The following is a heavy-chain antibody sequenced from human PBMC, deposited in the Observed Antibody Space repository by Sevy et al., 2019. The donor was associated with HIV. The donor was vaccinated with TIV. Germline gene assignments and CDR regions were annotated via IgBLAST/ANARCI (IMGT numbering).Heavy chain of an antibody. J-gene: IGHJ4*02. CDR2: INHRGST. CDR1: GGSFSGYC. Sequence: SETLSLTCAVYGGSFSGYCWSWIRQPPGKGLEGVGEINHRGSTKYNTSLKSRVTISVDTSKNQFCVKLNSVTAADTAVYYCASEVRGDRGYFGYWGRGTLVTVSS. D-gene: IGHD7-27*01. CDR3: ASEVRGDRGYFGY. V-gene: IGHV4-34*01.